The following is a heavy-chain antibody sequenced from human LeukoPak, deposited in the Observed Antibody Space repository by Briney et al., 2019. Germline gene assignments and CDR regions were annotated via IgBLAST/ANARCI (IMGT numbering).Heavy chain of an antibody. Sequence: GGSLRLSCAASGLTFSIYSVTWVRQAPGKGLEWVASISSTSSYIYYADSVKGRFTISRDNAKNSLYLQMNSLRAEDTAVYYCARDLGAQFDYWGQGTLVIVSS. D-gene: IGHD3-10*01. CDR1: GLTFSIYS. J-gene: IGHJ4*02. CDR2: ISSTSSYI. CDR3: ARDLGAQFDY. V-gene: IGHV3-21*01.